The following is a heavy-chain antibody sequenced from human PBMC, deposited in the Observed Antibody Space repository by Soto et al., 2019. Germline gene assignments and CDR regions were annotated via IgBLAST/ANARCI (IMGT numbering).Heavy chain of an antibody. V-gene: IGHV3-21*01. D-gene: IGHD3-16*01. CDR1: GFVFSDFQ. Sequence: GGSLRLSCAASGFVFSDFQFNWVRQAPGGGLEWLPSITGTSAFTEYAESIEGRFTISRDNPNKLLFLHMDNLRPEDTAVYYCARDNLAFQGAFDLWGQGTLVTVSS. CDR2: ITGTSAFT. J-gene: IGHJ4*02. CDR3: ARDNLAFQGAFDL.